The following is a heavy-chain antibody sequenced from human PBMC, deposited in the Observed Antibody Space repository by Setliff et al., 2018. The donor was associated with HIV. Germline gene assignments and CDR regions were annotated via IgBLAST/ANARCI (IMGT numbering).Heavy chain of an antibody. CDR2: INHSGST. CDR3: VRSDLDNGSGYFDYYSYYMDV. J-gene: IGHJ6*03. CDR1: GGSFSAYY. Sequence: PSETLSLTCAVSGGSFSAYYWTWIRQPPGKGLEWIGEINHSGSTNYNPSLKSRVTISVATSKNQFSLKLRSVTAADTAIYYCVRSDLDNGSGYFDYYSYYMDVWGRGTTVTVSS. D-gene: IGHD3-22*01. V-gene: IGHV4-34*01.